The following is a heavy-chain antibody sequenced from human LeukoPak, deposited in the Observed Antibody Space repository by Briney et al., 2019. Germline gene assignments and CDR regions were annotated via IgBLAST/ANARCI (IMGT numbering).Heavy chain of an antibody. CDR3: AKMYGGTYIGN. V-gene: IGHV3-9*01. Sequence: PGGSLRLSCAVSGFTFDDYAMHWVRQVPGKGLEWVAGISWNSDTRGYVDSVKGRFTISRDNARNSLYLQMNSLRAEDTAVYYCAKMYGGTYIGNWGQGTLVTVSA. CDR1: GFTFDDYA. D-gene: IGHD1-26*01. J-gene: IGHJ4*02. CDR2: ISWNSDTR.